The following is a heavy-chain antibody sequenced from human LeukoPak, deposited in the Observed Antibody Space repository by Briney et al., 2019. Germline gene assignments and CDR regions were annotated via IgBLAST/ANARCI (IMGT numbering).Heavy chain of an antibody. CDR2: IYSGGST. Sequence: GGSLRLSCAASGFTVSSNYMSWVRQAPGRGLEWVSVIYSGGSTYYADSVKGRFAISRDNSKNTLYLQMNSLRAEDTAVYYCARDKWFDPWGQGTLVTVSS. CDR1: GFTVSSNY. J-gene: IGHJ5*02. V-gene: IGHV3-53*01. CDR3: ARDKWFDP.